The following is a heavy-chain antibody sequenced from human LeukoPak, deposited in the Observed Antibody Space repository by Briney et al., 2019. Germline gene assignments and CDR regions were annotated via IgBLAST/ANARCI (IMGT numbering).Heavy chain of an antibody. J-gene: IGHJ4*02. V-gene: IGHV3-48*04. CDR3: ARVEDSGSH. CDR2: ISSSSRSI. Sequence: PGGSLRLSCAASGFTFSTFSMNWVRQAPGKGLEWVSYISSSSRSILYADSVKGRFTISRDNAKNSLYLQMDSLRAEDTALYYCARVEDSGSHWGQGTLVTVYS. D-gene: IGHD1-26*01. CDR1: GFTFSTFS.